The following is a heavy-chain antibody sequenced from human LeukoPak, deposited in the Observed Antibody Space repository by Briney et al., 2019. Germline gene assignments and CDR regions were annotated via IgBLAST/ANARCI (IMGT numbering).Heavy chain of an antibody. D-gene: IGHD3-9*01. V-gene: IGHV1-18*01. CDR2: ISTYNPNT. CDR1: GYSFTAYV. J-gene: IGHJ4*02. CDR3: ARSPARGYDILTNYNDY. Sequence: ASVKVSCKASGYSFTAYVISRVRQAPGRGLEWMGWISTYNPNTNYAQKFQGRVTMTTDTSTSTVYMELRSLRSDDTAVYYCARSPARGYDILTNYNDYWGQGTLVTVSS.